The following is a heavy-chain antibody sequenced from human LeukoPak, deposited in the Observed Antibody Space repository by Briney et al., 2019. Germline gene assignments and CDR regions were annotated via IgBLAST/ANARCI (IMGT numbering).Heavy chain of an antibody. CDR1: GYTFTSYD. Sequence: ASVKVSCKASGYTFTSYDFNWVRQATGQGLEWMGWMNPNSGNTGYAQKFQGRVTMTRNTSISTAYMELSSLRSEDTAVYYCARGAGPTTSPNYYDSSGYYLWYFDYWGQGTLVTVSS. D-gene: IGHD3-22*01. V-gene: IGHV1-8*01. J-gene: IGHJ4*02. CDR2: MNPNSGNT. CDR3: ARGAGPTTSPNYYDSSGYYLWYFDY.